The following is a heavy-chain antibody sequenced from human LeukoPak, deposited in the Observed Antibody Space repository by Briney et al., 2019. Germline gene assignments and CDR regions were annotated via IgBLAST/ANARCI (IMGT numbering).Heavy chain of an antibody. V-gene: IGHV3-30*02. CDR1: GFTFNSYG. Sequence: GGSLRLSCSASGFTFNSYGMHWVRQAPGKGLERVATVWFDGSKNFHADSVQGRFTISRDNSNNTLYLQMNRLRAEDAAVSYRAKDSYGIDDWGQGTTVTVSS. CDR2: VWFDGSKN. J-gene: IGHJ6*02. CDR3: AKDSYGIDD.